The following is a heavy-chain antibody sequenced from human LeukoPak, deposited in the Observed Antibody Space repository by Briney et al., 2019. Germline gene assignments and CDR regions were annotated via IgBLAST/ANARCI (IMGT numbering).Heavy chain of an antibody. CDR1: GFTFSSYA. CDR3: ARDRSSGTFYFDF. CDR2: ISHDGTYT. Sequence: GGSLRLSCAASGFTFSSYAMHWVRQAPGKGLEWVALISHDGTYTYYADSVKGQFTISRGNSKDTLFLHMDSLRVEDTAVYYCARDRSSGTFYFDFWGQGTLVTVSS. V-gene: IGHV3-30-3*01. D-gene: IGHD6-19*01. J-gene: IGHJ4*02.